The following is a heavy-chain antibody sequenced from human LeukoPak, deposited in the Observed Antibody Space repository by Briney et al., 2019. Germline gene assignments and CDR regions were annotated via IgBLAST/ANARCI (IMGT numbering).Heavy chain of an antibody. CDR3: AKVFSSGWAFDI. J-gene: IGHJ3*02. D-gene: IGHD3-22*01. CDR1: GFTLSSYG. CDR2: ISYDGSNK. Sequence: GGSLRLSCAASGFTLSSYGMHWVRQARGKGLEWVAVISYDGSNKYYADSVKGRFTISRDNSKNTLYLQMNSLRAEDTAVYYCAKVFSSGWAFDIWGQGTMVTVSS. V-gene: IGHV3-30*18.